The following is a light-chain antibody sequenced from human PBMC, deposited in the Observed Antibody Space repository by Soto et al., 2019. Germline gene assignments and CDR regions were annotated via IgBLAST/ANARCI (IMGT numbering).Light chain of an antibody. CDR2: GTS. Sequence: DIQMTQSPSSLSATVGDRVIITCRASQNGGKDVHWYHQKPGRAPKLLIYGTSKLISGVPPRFSGSGSATDFTLSISTIQPEDFATYYCQQSYRTPPYTFGQGTRLEV. CDR3: QQSYRTPPYT. V-gene: IGKV1-39*01. J-gene: IGKJ2*01. CDR1: QNGGKD.